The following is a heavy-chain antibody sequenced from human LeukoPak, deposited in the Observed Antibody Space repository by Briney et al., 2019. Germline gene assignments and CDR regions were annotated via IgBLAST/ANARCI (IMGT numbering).Heavy chain of an antibody. CDR2: ISSSSAV. Sequence: GGSLRLSCAASGFTFNIYGMSWVLQAPGKGLEWVSYISSSSAVYYADSVKGRFTISRDNAKNSLYLQMNSLRDEDTAVYYCARPSMVQGTNIAAFDSWGQGTLVTVSS. J-gene: IGHJ4*02. D-gene: IGHD3-10*01. CDR1: GFTFNIYG. V-gene: IGHV3-48*02. CDR3: ARPSMVQGTNIAAFDS.